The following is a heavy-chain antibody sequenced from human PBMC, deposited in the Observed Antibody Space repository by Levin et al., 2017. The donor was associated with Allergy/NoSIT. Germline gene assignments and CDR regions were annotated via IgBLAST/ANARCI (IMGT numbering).Heavy chain of an antibody. D-gene: IGHD3-10*01. Sequence: KISCKASGGTFSSYAISWVRQAPGQGLEWMGGIIYISGTANYAQKFQGRVTITADKSTSTGYMQLSSLRSADTAVYYCAREVLINYYGSGSYYYFDYWGQGTLVTVSS. V-gene: IGHV1-69*06. CDR3: AREVLINYYGSGSYYYFDY. CDR2: IIYISGTA. CDR1: GGTFSSYA. J-gene: IGHJ4*02.